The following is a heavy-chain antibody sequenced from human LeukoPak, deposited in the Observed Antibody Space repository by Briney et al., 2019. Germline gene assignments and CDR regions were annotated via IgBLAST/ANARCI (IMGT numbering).Heavy chain of an antibody. CDR1: GGSISTYY. D-gene: IGHD6-19*01. J-gene: IGHJ4*02. V-gene: IGHV4-59*08. Sequence: SETLSLTCTVSGGSISTYYWNWIRQPPGKGLEWVAYSYYDGSTDYNPSLRSRVTISLDTSKKQFSLELSSVTAADTAVYFCARGTWSAGMNMRGYYFDYWGPGTVVTVSS. CDR2: SYYDGST. CDR3: ARGTWSAGMNMRGYYFDY.